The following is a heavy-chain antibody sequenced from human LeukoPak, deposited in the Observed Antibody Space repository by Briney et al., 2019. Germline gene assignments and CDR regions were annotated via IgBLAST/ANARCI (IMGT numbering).Heavy chain of an antibody. CDR1: GYTFTSYY. CDR3: ARGPIIDIAIVPAADEYYYMDV. J-gene: IGHJ6*03. V-gene: IGHV1-46*01. D-gene: IGHD2-2*01. Sequence: ASVKVSCKASGYTFTSYYMHWVRQAPGQGLEWMGIINPSGGNTNYAQKLQGRVTMTTDRSTSTAYMELRSLRSDDTAVYYCARGPIIDIAIVPAADEYYYMDVWGKGTTVTVSS. CDR2: INPSGGNT.